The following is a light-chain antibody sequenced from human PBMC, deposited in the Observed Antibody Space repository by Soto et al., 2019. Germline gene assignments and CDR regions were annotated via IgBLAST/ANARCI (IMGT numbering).Light chain of an antibody. CDR2: KAS. CDR1: QSISTW. V-gene: IGKV1-5*03. J-gene: IGKJ1*01. Sequence: DIQMTQSPSTLSASVGDRVTITCRASQSISTWLAWYQQKPGKAPNLLIYKASTLESGVPSRFSGSGSGTEFTLTIISLQPDDFATYYCQQYNSYSQWTFGQGTKVEIK. CDR3: QQYNSYSQWT.